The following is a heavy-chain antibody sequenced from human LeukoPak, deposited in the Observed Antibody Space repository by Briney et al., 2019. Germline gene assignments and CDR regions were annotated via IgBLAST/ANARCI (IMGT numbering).Heavy chain of an antibody. Sequence: GGSLRLSCAASGFTVSSNYMSWVRQAPGKGLEWVSVIYGGGSSYYAESVEGRFTISRDNSKNTLYLQMNSLRAEDTAVYYCARQLGVAGTSVDYWGQGTLVSVSS. CDR3: ARQLGVAGTSVDY. CDR2: IYGGGSS. V-gene: IGHV3-66*04. D-gene: IGHD6-19*01. CDR1: GFTVSSNY. J-gene: IGHJ4*02.